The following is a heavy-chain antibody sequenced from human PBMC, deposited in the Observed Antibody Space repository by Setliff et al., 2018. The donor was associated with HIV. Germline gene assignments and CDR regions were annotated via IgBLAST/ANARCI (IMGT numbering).Heavy chain of an antibody. CDR2: IYYSGST. Sequence: SETLSLTCTVSGGSISSSSYYWGWIRQPPGKGLEWIGSIYYSGSTYYNPSLKSRVTVSVDTSKKHFSLKLGSVTAADTAVYYCTRRGWNGYKAFDYWGQGSLVTVSS. D-gene: IGHD5-12*01. V-gene: IGHV4-39*02. J-gene: IGHJ4*02. CDR3: TRRGWNGYKAFDY. CDR1: GGSISSSSYY.